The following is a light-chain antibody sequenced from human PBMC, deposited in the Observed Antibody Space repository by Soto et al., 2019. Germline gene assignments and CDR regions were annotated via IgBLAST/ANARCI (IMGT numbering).Light chain of an antibody. CDR3: CSYMTSSSLNFV. Sequence: QSVLTQPASVSGSPGQSITISCTGTSSDIGGYDYVSWYQQHPGKAPRLLIYDVSNRPSGISNRFSGSKSGNTASLTISGLQAEDEADYYCCSYMTSSSLNFVFGSGTKVTGL. CDR2: DVS. CDR1: SSDIGGYDY. J-gene: IGLJ1*01. V-gene: IGLV2-14*01.